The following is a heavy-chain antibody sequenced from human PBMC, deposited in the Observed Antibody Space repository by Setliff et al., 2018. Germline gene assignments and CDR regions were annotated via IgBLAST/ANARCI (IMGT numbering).Heavy chain of an antibody. CDR1: GFTVSSFS. CDR3: AKEIQPRRGPVYDSSGLAFDY. CDR2: LSDGGSNE. Sequence: GGSLRLSCAASGFTVSSFSMHWVRQAPVKGLDWVATLSDGGSNEFYADYVGGRFTISRDDSQNTVSLQMSSLRAEDTAVYYCAKEIQPRRGPVYDSSGLAFDYWGQGTLVTVSS. V-gene: IGHV3-30*18. J-gene: IGHJ4*01. D-gene: IGHD3-22*01.